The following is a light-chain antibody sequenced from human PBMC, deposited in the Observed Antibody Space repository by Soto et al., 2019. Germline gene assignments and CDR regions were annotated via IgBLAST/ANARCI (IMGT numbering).Light chain of an antibody. CDR1: QTISSW. CDR2: KES. CDR3: QHYGTSRT. Sequence: DIQMTQSPSTLSGSVGDRVTITCRASQTISSWLAWYQQXPGKAPKILIYKESTSKSGAPSRFSGSGSGPDFTLTISRLEPEDFAVYFCQHYGTSRTFGQGTKVDIK. J-gene: IGKJ1*01. V-gene: IGKV1-5*03.